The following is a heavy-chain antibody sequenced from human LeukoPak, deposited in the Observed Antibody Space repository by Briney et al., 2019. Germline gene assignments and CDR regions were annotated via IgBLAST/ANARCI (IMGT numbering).Heavy chain of an antibody. CDR1: GFTFSSYA. J-gene: IGHJ2*01. V-gene: IGHV3-23*01. CDR3: AKGPRWELPPRDSWYFDL. CDR2: ISGSGGST. Sequence: GGSLRLSCAVSGFTFSSYAMSWVRQAPGKGLEWVSAISGSGGSTYYADSVKGRFTISRDNSKNTLYLQMNSLRAEDTAVYYCAKGPRWELPPRDSWYFDLWGRGTLVTVSS. D-gene: IGHD1-26*01.